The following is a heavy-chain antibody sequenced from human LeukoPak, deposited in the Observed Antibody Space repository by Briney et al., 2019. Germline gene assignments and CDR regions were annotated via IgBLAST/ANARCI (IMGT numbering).Heavy chain of an antibody. CDR1: GGSISSSSYS. J-gene: IGHJ4*02. V-gene: IGHV4-39*01. CDR2: ISYRGSA. Sequence: NPSETLSLTCTVSGGSISSSSYSWGWIRQPPGKGLEWIGSISYRGSASYSPPLKSRVTISVDTSKNQLSLKLTSVTPADTAVYFCARPSSDGSYYYWGQGTLVTVSS. CDR3: ARPSSDGSYYY. D-gene: IGHD1-26*01.